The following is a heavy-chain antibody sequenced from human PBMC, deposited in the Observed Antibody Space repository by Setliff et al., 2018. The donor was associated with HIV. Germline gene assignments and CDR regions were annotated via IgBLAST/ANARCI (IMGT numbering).Heavy chain of an antibody. Sequence: ASVKVSCKASGYTFIGYYMHWVRQAPGQGLEWMGWINPNSGGTNYAQKFQGWVTMTRDTSISTAYMELSRLRSDDTAVYYCARGAYYYDSSASDYFDYRGQGTLVTVSS. CDR3: ARGAYYYDSSASDYFDY. CDR1: GYTFIGYY. D-gene: IGHD3-22*01. V-gene: IGHV1-2*04. J-gene: IGHJ4*02. CDR2: INPNSGGT.